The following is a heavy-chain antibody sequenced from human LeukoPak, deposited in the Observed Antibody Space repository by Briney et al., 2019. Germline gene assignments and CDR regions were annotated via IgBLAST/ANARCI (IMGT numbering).Heavy chain of an antibody. CDR1: GGTFSSYA. V-gene: IGHV1-69*05. CDR2: IIPIFGTA. J-gene: IGHJ4*02. CDR3: ARDQDYYDSSGHDY. Sequence: GSSVKVSCKASGGTFSSYAISWVRQAPGQGLEWMGRIIPIFGTANYAQKFQGRVTITTDESTSTAYRELSSLRSEDTAVYYCARDQDYYDSSGHDYWGQGTLVTVSS. D-gene: IGHD3-22*01.